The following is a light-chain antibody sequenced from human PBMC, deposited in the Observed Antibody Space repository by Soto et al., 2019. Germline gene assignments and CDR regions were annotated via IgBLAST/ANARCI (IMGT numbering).Light chain of an antibody. Sequence: QSVLTQPASVSGSPGQSITISCTGTSSDVGSYKYVSWYHQHPGQAPTLMIYNVSNRPSGVSDRFSGSKSGNTASLTISGLQAEDEADYYCNSYTGTSALVFGTATKV. V-gene: IGLV2-14*01. CDR2: NVS. CDR3: NSYTGTSALV. J-gene: IGLJ1*01. CDR1: SSDVGSYKY.